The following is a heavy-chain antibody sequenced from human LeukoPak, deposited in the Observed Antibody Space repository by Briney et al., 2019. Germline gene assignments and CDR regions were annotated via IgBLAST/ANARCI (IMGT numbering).Heavy chain of an antibody. CDR3: ARIRATYDFWSGYYYAFDI. CDR2: VSYSGST. J-gene: IGHJ3*02. D-gene: IGHD3-3*01. CDR1: GGSISGSY. V-gene: IGHV4-59*12. Sequence: SETLSLTCTVSGGSISGSYWNWIRQPPGKGLEWIGYVSYSGSTNYNPSLKSRVTISVDTSKNQFSLKLSSVTAADTAVYYCARIRATYDFWSGYYYAFDIWGQGTMVTVSS.